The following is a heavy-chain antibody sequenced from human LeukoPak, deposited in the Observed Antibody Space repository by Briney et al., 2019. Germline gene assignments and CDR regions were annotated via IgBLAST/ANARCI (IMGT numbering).Heavy chain of an antibody. CDR2: VHYTGKT. J-gene: IGHJ4*02. Sequence: SETLSLICTVSGNSLSSSYWSWIRQSPGKRLEWVGYVHYTGKTNYNPSLTNRATISVDMSKNQFSLTLTSVTLADTAVYYCARGYYDRSGSSNPFDSWGQGTLSPSPQ. CDR3: ARGYYDRSGSSNPFDS. D-gene: IGHD3-22*01. V-gene: IGHV4-59*01. CDR1: GNSLSSSY.